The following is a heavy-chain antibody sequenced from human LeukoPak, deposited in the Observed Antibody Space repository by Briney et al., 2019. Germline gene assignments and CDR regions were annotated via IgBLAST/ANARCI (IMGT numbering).Heavy chain of an antibody. CDR2: ISGSSGST. Sequence: GGSLRLSCAASGFTFSSYAMSWVRQAPGKGLEWVSAISGSSGSTYYADSVKGRFTISRDNSKNTLYLQMNSLRAEDTAVYYCAKGESGYSSSWTDYWGQGTLVTVSS. D-gene: IGHD6-13*01. V-gene: IGHV3-23*01. CDR1: GFTFSSYA. CDR3: AKGESGYSSSWTDY. J-gene: IGHJ4*02.